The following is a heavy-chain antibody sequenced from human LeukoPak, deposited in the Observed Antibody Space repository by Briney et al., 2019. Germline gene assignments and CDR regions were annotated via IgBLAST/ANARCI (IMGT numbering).Heavy chain of an antibody. CDR3: AKKAYSYGPFDY. CDR1: GFTFKNYA. V-gene: IGHV3-23*01. Sequence: GGSLRLSCAASGFTFKNYAMSWVRQAPGKGLECVLVISGSGDSRYYADSVKGRFTISRDNSKNTFYMQMNSLRAEDTAVYYCAKKAYSYGPFDYWGQGTLVTVSS. J-gene: IGHJ4*02. D-gene: IGHD5-18*01. CDR2: ISGSGDSR.